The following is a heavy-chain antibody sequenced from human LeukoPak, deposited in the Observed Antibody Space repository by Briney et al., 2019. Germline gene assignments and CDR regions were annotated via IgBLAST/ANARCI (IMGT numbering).Heavy chain of an antibody. CDR3: ARGDYDFWSGLNWFDP. Sequence: ASVKVSCKASGYTFTCYYMHRVRQAPGQGLGWMGWINPNSGGTNYAQKFQGRVTMTMDTSISTAYMELSRLRSDDTAVYYCARGDYDFWSGLNWFDPWGQGTLVTVSS. D-gene: IGHD3-3*01. V-gene: IGHV1-2*02. CDR1: GYTFTCYY. CDR2: INPNSGGT. J-gene: IGHJ5*02.